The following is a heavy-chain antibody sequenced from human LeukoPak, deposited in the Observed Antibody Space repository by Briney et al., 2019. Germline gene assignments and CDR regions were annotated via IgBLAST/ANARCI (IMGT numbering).Heavy chain of an antibody. J-gene: IGHJ4*02. CDR1: GYTFTGYY. CDR2: INPNSGGT. V-gene: IGHV1-2*06. Sequence: ALVKVSCXASGYTFTGYYMHWVRQARGQGLESMGRINPNSGGTNYAQKFQGRVTMTRDTSISTAYMELSRLRSDDTAVYYCARWVQLERLSDYWGQGTLVTVSS. CDR3: ARWVQLERLSDY. D-gene: IGHD1-1*01.